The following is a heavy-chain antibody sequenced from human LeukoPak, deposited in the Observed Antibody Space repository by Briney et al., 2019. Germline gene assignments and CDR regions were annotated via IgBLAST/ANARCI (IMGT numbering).Heavy chain of an antibody. CDR1: GYLFTSYW. J-gene: IGHJ4*02. V-gene: IGHV5-10-1*01. CDR3: ARQSCTNCVCYSDY. Sequence: GEPLQISCQSSGYLFTSYWINWVRQLPGKGLEWMWRIDPSDSYTNYSPSFQGHVTISADKSISTAYLQWSSLKASDTAIYYCARQSCTNCVCYSDYWGQGTLVTVSS. CDR2: IDPSDSYT. D-gene: IGHD2-8*01.